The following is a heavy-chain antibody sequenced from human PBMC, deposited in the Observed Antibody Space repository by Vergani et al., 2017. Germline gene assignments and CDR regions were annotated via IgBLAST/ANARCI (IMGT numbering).Heavy chain of an antibody. D-gene: IGHD3-22*01. CDR3: AKEKYYYDSSGYGH. V-gene: IGHV3-23*01. J-gene: IGHJ4*02. CDR1: GFTFSSYA. CDR2: ISGSGGST. Sequence: EVQLLESGGGLVQPGGSLRLSCAASGFTFSSYAMSWVRQAPGKGLEWVSGISGSGGSTYYADTVKGRFTISRDNSKNTLYLQMNSLRAEDPAVYYCAKEKYYYDSSGYGHWGQGTLVTVSS.